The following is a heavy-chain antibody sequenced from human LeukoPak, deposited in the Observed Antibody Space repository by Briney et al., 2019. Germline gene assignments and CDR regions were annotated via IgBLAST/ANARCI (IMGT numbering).Heavy chain of an antibody. CDR3: ARDPPAAGQTLNAFDI. J-gene: IGHJ3*02. CDR1: GDSVSSNSAT. CDR2: TYYRSKWYN. V-gene: IGHV6-1*01. D-gene: IGHD2-15*01. Sequence: SQALSLTCAISGDSVSSNSATWNWIRQSPWRGLEWLARTYYRSKWYNDYAVSVKSRVSIKPDTSKNQFSLQLSSVTPEDTAMYFCARDPPAAGQTLNAFDIWGQGTMVTVSS.